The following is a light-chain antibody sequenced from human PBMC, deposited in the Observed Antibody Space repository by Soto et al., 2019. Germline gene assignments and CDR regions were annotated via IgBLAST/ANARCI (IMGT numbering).Light chain of an antibody. V-gene: IGKV1-5*01. CDR2: DAS. J-gene: IGKJ1*01. Sequence: DIQMTQSPSTLSASVGDRVTITCRASQSISSWLAWYQQKPGKAPKLLIYDASSLESGVPSRFSGSGSGTDFTLTISRLEPEDFAVYYCQQYGGSPRTFGQGTKGDIK. CDR1: QSISSW. CDR3: QQYGGSPRT.